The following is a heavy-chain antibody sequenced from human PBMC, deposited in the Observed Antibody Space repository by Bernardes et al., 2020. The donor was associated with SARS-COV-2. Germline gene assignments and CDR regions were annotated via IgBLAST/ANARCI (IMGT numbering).Heavy chain of an antibody. D-gene: IGHD2-15*01. CDR3: AREVVVAARATVTIYYYGMDV. V-gene: IGHV3-7*01. CDR2: IKQDGSEI. Sequence: GGSLRLSRAASGFTFSSYWMSWVRQAPDGKGLEWVTNIKQDGSEIYYVDSVKGRFTISRDNAKKSLYLQMNSLRAEDTAVYYCAREVVVAARATVTIYYYGMDVWGQGTTVTVSS. CDR1: GFTFSSYW. J-gene: IGHJ6*02.